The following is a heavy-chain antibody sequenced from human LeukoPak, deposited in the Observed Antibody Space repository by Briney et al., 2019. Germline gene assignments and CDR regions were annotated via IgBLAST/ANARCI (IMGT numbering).Heavy chain of an antibody. D-gene: IGHD3-10*01. J-gene: IGHJ4*02. Sequence: SETLSLTCAVYGGSFSGYYWSWIRQPPGKGLEWIGEINHSGSTNYNPSLKSRVTISVDTSKNQFSLKLSSVTAADTAVYYCASVRTSGNYYNWVYFDYWGQGTLVTVSS. V-gene: IGHV4-34*01. CDR1: GGSFSGYY. CDR3: ASVRTSGNYYNWVYFDY. CDR2: INHSGST.